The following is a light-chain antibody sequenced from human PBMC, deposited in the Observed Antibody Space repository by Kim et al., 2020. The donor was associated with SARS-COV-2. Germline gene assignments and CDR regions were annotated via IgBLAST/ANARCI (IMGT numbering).Light chain of an antibody. CDR1: ILSTYY. Sequence: SSELSHDPAVSVALGQTVRITCQVDILSTYYASCYQQKPGQAPLLVIYDQDKLRSGIPDRFSGSTSGHTASLTITWAPAGDEASYYCNSRDRASFLWVFG. J-gene: IGLJ3*02. CDR3: NSRDRASFLWV. CDR2: DQD. V-gene: IGLV3-19*01.